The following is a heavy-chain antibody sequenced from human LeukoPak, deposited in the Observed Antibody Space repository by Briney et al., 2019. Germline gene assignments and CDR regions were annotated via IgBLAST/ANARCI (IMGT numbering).Heavy chain of an antibody. CDR1: GGSFSGYY. J-gene: IGHJ6*02. CDR3: ARWAGYCSGGSCYYYGTDV. D-gene: IGHD2-15*01. V-gene: IGHV4-34*01. Sequence: PSETLSLTCAVYGGSFSGYYWSWIRQPPGKGLEWIGEINHSGSTNYNPSLKSRVTISVDTSKYQSSLKLSSVTAADTAVYYCARWAGYCSGGSCYYYGTDVWGQGNTVTVSS. CDR2: INHSGST.